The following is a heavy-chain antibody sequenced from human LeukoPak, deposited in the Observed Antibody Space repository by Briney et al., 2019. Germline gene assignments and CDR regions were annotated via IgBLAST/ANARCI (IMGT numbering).Heavy chain of an antibody. CDR2: IYTSGST. Sequence: SETLSLTCTVSGGSISSYYWSWIRRPPGKGLEWIGYIYTSGSTNYNPSLESRITISVDTSKNQFSLKLSSVTAAGPAVYYCARRNGIAVAGTGRYYYYYYMDVWGKGTAVTVSS. V-gene: IGHV4-4*09. D-gene: IGHD6-19*01. J-gene: IGHJ6*03. CDR1: GGSISSYY. CDR3: ARRNGIAVAGTGRYYYYYYMDV.